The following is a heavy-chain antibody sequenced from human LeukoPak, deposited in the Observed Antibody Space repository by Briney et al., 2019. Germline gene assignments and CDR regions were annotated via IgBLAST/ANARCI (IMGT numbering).Heavy chain of an antibody. J-gene: IGHJ4*02. D-gene: IGHD3-22*01. Sequence: ASVKVSCKVSGYTLTELSMHWVRQAPGKGLEWMGGFDPEDGETIYAQKFQGRVTMTEDTSTDTAYMELSSLRSEDTAVYYCATYDSSGYYRSRVLDYWGQGTLVTVSS. CDR3: ATYDSSGYYRSRVLDY. CDR2: FDPEDGET. V-gene: IGHV1-24*01. CDR1: GYTLTELS.